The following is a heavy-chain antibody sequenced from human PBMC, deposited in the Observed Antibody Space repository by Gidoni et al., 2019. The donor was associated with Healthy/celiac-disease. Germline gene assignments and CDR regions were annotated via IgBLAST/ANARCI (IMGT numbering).Heavy chain of an antibody. CDR3: TADYGDSGGGDY. V-gene: IGHV3-15*01. J-gene: IGHJ4*02. Sequence: EVQLVESGGGLVKPGGSLRRSCAASGLPSRNAWMSWVRQAPGKGLEWVGRIKSKTDGGTTDYAAPVKGRFTITRDDSKNTLYLQMNSLKTEDTAVYYCTADYGDSGGGDYWGQGTLVTVSS. D-gene: IGHD4-17*01. CDR2: IKSKTDGGTT. CDR1: GLPSRNAW.